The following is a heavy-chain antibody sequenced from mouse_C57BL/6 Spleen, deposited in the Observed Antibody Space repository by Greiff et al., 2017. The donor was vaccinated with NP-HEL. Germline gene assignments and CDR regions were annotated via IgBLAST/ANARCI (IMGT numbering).Heavy chain of an antibody. J-gene: IGHJ4*01. Sequence: LVKPGASVKISCKASGYTFTDYYMNWVKQSHGKSLEWIGDINPNNGGTSYNQKFKGKATLTVDKSSSTAYMELRSLTSEDSAVYYCARYPAYSNAMDYWGQGTSVTVSS. CDR2: INPNNGGT. CDR3: ARYPAYSNAMDY. D-gene: IGHD2-10*01. V-gene: IGHV1-26*01. CDR1: GYTFTDYY.